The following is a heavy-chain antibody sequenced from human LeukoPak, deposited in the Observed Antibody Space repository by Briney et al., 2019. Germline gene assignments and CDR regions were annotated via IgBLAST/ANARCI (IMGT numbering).Heavy chain of an antibody. CDR3: ARARERRVIAAADNWFDP. CDR2: IYPGDSDT. CDR1: GYTFTSYW. V-gene: IGHV5-51*01. Sequence: GESLKISCKSSGYTFTSYWIGWVRQMPGKGLEWMGIIYPGDSDTRYSPSFQGQVTISADKSISTAYLQWSSLKASDTAMYYCARARERRVIAAADNWFDPWGQGTLVTVSS. J-gene: IGHJ5*02. D-gene: IGHD6-13*01.